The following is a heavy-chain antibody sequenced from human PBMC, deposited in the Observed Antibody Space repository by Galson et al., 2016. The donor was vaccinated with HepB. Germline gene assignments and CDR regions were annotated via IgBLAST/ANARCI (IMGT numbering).Heavy chain of an antibody. D-gene: IGHD2-15*01. Sequence: SVKVSCKASGYTFTSYAIHWVRQAPGQRLEWMGWTNNANGNTEYSQSFQGRVTFTRDTSASTAYMELSSLRSEDTAVYYCARVGYCSGGSCYSWDLPTYWGQGTLVTVSS. CDR1: GYTFTSYA. J-gene: IGHJ4*02. CDR2: TNNANGNT. V-gene: IGHV1-3*04. CDR3: ARVGYCSGGSCYSWDLPTY.